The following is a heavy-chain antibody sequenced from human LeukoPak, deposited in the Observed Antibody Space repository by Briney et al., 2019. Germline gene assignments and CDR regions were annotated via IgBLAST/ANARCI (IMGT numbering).Heavy chain of an antibody. J-gene: IGHJ4*02. D-gene: IGHD2-8*01. CDR3: ARSLEYCTNGVCPRYFDY. CDR1: GGSISSYH. Sequence: SETLSLTCTVSGGSISSYHWSWIRQPAGKGLEWIGRIYTSGSTNYNPSLKSRVTMSVDTSKNQFSLKLSSVTAADTAVYYCARSLEYCTNGVCPRYFDYWGQGTLVTVSS. V-gene: IGHV4-4*07. CDR2: IYTSGST.